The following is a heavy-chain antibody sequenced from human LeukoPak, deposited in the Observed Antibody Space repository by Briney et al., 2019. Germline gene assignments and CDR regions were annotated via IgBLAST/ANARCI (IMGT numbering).Heavy chain of an antibody. D-gene: IGHD2-8*02. V-gene: IGHV3-21*01. J-gene: IGHJ5*01. CDR1: GFALKSYS. Sequence: GGSLGLSCAGSGFALKSYSLTWVRPAPGKGRGGVSSISSTSAYIHYADSVKGRFTISRDNVDNVVYLEMNSLGAEDTATYYCARVAVSGPTGWFDSWGQGTLVIVSS. CDR3: ARVAVSGPTGWFDS. CDR2: ISSTSAYI.